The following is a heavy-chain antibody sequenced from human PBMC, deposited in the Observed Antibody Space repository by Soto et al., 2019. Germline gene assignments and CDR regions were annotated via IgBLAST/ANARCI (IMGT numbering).Heavy chain of an antibody. J-gene: IGHJ4*02. D-gene: IGHD2-2*01. Sequence: SVKVSCKASGGTFSSYTISWVRQAPRQGLEWMGRIIPILGIANYAQKFQGRVTITADKSTSTAYMELSSLRSEDTAVYYCAISACSSTSRYPQSYCGQGTLVTVSS. CDR1: GGTFSSYT. CDR2: IIPILGIA. CDR3: AISACSSTSRYPQSY. V-gene: IGHV1-69*02.